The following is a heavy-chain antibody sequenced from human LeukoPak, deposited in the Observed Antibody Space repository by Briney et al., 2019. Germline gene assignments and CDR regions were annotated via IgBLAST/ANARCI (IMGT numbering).Heavy chain of an antibody. CDR3: ARAYGGNDPNFDY. CDR1: GFTFSSYS. J-gene: IGHJ4*02. V-gene: IGHV3-21*01. D-gene: IGHD4-23*01. Sequence: PGGSLRLSCAASGFTFSSYSMNWVRQAPGKGLEWVSSISSSSSYIYYADSVKGRFTISRDNAKNSLYLQMNSLRAEDTAVYYCARAYGGNDPNFDYWGQGTLVTVSS. CDR2: ISSSSSYI.